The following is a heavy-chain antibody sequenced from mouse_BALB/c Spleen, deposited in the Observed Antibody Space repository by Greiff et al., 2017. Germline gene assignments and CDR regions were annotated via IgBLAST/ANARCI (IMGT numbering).Heavy chain of an antibody. CDR2: ISDGGSYT. CDR1: GFTFSDYY. D-gene: IGHD4-1*01. J-gene: IGHJ4*01. Sequence: EVKLQESGGGLVKPGGSLKLSCAASGFTFSDYYMYWVRQTPEKRLEWVATISDGGSYTYYPDSVKGRFTISRDNPKNTLFLQMTSLRSEDTAMYYCARRTGTRGNYAMDYWGQGTSVTVSS. V-gene: IGHV5-4*02. CDR3: ARRTGTRGNYAMDY.